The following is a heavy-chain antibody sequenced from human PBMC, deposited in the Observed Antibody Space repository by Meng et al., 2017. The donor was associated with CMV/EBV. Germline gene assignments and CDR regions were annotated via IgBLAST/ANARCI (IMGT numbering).Heavy chain of an antibody. J-gene: IGHJ4*02. Sequence: VQRPEPGPGLVKLSQTLSLTCPVSGGSISSGDYYWSWIRQPPGKGLEWIGYIYYSGSTYYNPSLKSRVTISVDTSKNQFSLKLSSVTAADTAVYYCARDNRRGGVDYWGQGTLVTASS. CDR2: IYYSGST. V-gene: IGHV4-30-4*08. CDR1: GGSISSGDYY. D-gene: IGHD3-3*01. CDR3: ARDNRRGGVDY.